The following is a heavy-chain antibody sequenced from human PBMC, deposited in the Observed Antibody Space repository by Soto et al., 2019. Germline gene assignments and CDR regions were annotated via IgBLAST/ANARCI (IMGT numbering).Heavy chain of an antibody. CDR1: GYSFTSYG. D-gene: IGHD3-10*01. J-gene: IGHJ6*02. Sequence: QVQLVQSGAEVKKPGASVKVSCKASGYSFTSYGISWVRQAPGQGLELMGWISAYNGNTNNAQKLQGRVPMTTTTSTRTAYMGLRSLRSDDTDVYYRARDNGFGESDVWGQGTTVTVSS. V-gene: IGHV1-18*01. CDR3: ARDNGFGESDV. CDR2: ISAYNGNT.